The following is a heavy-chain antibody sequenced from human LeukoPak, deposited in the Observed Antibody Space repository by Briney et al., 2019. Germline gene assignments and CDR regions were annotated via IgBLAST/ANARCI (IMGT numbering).Heavy chain of an antibody. V-gene: IGHV1-8*01. CDR1: GYTFTSYD. J-gene: IGHJ5*02. CDR3: ARDHPSGYYSFDP. Sequence: GASVKVSCKASGYTFTSYDINWVRQATGQGLEWMGWMNPNSGNTGYAQKFQGRVTMTRNTSISTAYMDLSSLRSEDTAVYYCARDHPSGYYSFDPWGQGTLVTVSS. CDR2: MNPNSGNT. D-gene: IGHD3-22*01.